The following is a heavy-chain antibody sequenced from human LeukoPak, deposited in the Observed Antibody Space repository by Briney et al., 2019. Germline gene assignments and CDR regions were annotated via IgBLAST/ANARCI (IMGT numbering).Heavy chain of an antibody. CDR1: GFTFDDYA. D-gene: IGHD6-19*01. CDR2: ISWNSGDI. J-gene: IGHJ5*02. Sequence: PGRSLRLSCAASGFTFDDYAVHWVRQAPGKGLEWVSGISWNSGDIGYADSVKGRFTISRDNAENSLYLQMNSLRAEDTAVYYCARQAGVTWGQGTLVTVSS. CDR3: ARQAGVT. V-gene: IGHV3-9*01.